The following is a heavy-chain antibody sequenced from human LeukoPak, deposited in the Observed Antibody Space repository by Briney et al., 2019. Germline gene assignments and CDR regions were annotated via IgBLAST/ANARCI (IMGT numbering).Heavy chain of an antibody. CDR2: IWYDGSNK. CDR3: AKDYRGYGDYFDY. V-gene: IGHV3-33*06. D-gene: IGHD5-12*01. CDR1: GFTFSSYG. Sequence: PGGSLRLSSAASGFTFSSYGMHWVRQAPGKGLEWVAVIWYDGSNKYYADSVKGRFTISRDNSKNTLYLQMNSLRAEDTAVYYCAKDYRGYGDYFDYWGQGTLVTVSS. J-gene: IGHJ4*02.